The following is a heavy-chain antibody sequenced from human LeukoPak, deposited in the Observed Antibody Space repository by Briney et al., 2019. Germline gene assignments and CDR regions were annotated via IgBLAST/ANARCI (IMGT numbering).Heavy chain of an antibody. J-gene: IGHJ4*02. D-gene: IGHD5-12*01. CDR3: SRDRGYGPEG. CDR2: IRGKGNNYAT. CDR1: GFTFSGSA. Sequence: GGSLRLSCAGSGFTFSGSAIHWVRHTSEKRLEWVGRIRGKGNNYATASAASAKGRFTISRDDSKNTTYLQMNSLKIEDTAVYHCSRDRGYGPEGWGQGTVVTVSS. V-gene: IGHV3-73*01.